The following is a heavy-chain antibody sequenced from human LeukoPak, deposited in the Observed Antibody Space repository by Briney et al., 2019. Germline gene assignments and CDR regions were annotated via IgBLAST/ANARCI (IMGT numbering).Heavy chain of an antibody. CDR1: GFTFSSYG. D-gene: IGHD2-15*01. Sequence: GGSLRLSCAASGFTFSSYGMHWFRQAPGKGLEWVAFIRYDGNNKFYTDSVKGRFTISRDNSKNPLYLQMNSLRAEDTAVYYCAKDWWGPSIWGQGTLVTVSS. J-gene: IGHJ4*02. CDR2: IRYDGNNK. CDR3: AKDWWGPSI. V-gene: IGHV3-30*02.